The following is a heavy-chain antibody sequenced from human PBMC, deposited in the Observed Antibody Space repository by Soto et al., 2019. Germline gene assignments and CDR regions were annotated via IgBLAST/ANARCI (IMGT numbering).Heavy chain of an antibody. CDR1: GVTFSSYA. Sequence: GSLILSCAASGVTFSSYAMNLVRQAPGKGLEWVSSITAKSGSTYYADSVKGRFTISRDNSKNTLSLQMNSLRVEDAAVYYCAKVQPSLTTRPDYFDRWGQGTLVTVSS. J-gene: IGHJ4*02. V-gene: IGHV3-23*01. D-gene: IGHD6-6*01. CDR2: ITAKSGST. CDR3: AKVQPSLTTRPDYFDR.